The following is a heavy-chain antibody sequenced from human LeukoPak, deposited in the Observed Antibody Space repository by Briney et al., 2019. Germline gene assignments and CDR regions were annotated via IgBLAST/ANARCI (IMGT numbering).Heavy chain of an antibody. CDR3: ATETIGRHYDY. D-gene: IGHD1-14*01. J-gene: IGHJ4*02. CDR1: GFTFSDYY. CDR2: IGPTGTDR. V-gene: IGHV3-11*04. Sequence: GGSLRLSCAASGFTFSDYYMSWIRQAPGKGLEWVSSIGPTGTDRYYAVSVRGRFTISRDNAKNSMYLQMDSLRDEDTAVYYCATETIGRHYDYWGQGTLLTVSS.